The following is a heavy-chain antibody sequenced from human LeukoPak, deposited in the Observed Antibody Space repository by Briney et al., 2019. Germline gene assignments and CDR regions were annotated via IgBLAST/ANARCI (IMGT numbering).Heavy chain of an antibody. Sequence: SETLSLTCTGSGRSIRSYYWSWIRQPPGKGLEWVGHIDYSGDTNYNPSLKSRVTMSVGTSKNQFSLKLSSVTAADTAVYYCARGHGGLAAAGIYYYMDVWGKGTTVTVSS. J-gene: IGHJ6*03. CDR3: ARGHGGLAAAGIYYYMDV. CDR2: IDYSGDT. V-gene: IGHV4-59*12. D-gene: IGHD6-13*01. CDR1: GRSIRSYY.